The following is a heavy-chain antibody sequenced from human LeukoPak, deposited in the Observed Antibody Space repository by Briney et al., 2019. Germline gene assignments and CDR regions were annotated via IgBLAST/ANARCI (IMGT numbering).Heavy chain of an antibody. D-gene: IGHD3-10*01. V-gene: IGHV4-30-2*01. J-gene: IGHJ4*02. CDR2: IYRSGGT. CDR1: GGSISSGGYY. CDR3: VRFITMVRGVIDFFDY. Sequence: PSETLSLTCTVSGGSISSGGYYWSWIRQPPGKGLEWIGYIYRSGGTYYNPSLKSRVTISIDTSKNQFSLKLKSVTAADTTVYYCVRFITMVRGVIDFFDYWGQGTLVTVSS.